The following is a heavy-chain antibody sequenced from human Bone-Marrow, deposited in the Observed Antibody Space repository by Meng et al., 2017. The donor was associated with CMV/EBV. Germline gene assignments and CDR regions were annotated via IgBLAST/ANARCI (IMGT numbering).Heavy chain of an antibody. CDR1: VSSNSAT. J-gene: IGHJ5*02. Sequence: VSSNSATWNWIRQCPSRGLEWLGRTYFRSKWYNDYAPSVKSRITISPDTSKNQFSLQLTSVTPEDTAVYYCAREHCSGGDCLWFGPWGQGTLVTVSS. V-gene: IGHV6-1*01. D-gene: IGHD2-15*01. CDR3: AREHCSGGDCLWFGP. CDR2: TYFRSKWYN.